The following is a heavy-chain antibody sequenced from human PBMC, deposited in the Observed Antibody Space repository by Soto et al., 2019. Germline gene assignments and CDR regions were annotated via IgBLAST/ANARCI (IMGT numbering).Heavy chain of an antibody. CDR3: TRDSRHRSLDV. CDR1: GFTFSDFY. D-gene: IGHD2-2*01. Sequence: QVQVVESGGGLVTPGVSLRLSCAASGFTFSDFYMSWIRQAPGKGLEGVSHISSSGSDIYYVDSVKGRFTISRDNAKNSLYLQMNSRRAEDTAVYYCTRDSRHRSLDVWGQGTTVTVSS. J-gene: IGHJ6*02. V-gene: IGHV3-11*04. CDR2: ISSSGSDI.